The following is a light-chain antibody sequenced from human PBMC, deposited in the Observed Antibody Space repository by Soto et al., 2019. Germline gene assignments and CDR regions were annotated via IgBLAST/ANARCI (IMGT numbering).Light chain of an antibody. CDR1: ESIRDY. V-gene: IGKV1-39*01. CDR2: AAS. CDR3: QQSYSPSPIT. Sequence: DLQMTQSPSSLSASVGDRVTITCRESESIRDYLSWYQPKPWKAPKLPIYAASSLQSGVPTRFRGRGSGTDFTLNINSLRPEDFASYYWQQSYSPSPITFGPGTRLEIK. J-gene: IGKJ5*01.